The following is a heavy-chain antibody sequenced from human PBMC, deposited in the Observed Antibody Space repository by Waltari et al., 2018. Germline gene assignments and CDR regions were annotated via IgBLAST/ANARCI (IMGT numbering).Heavy chain of an antibody. CDR2: INSIGTTI. Sequence: QVVESGGGWAQHGGSLVAACVVCGLTFSMYERGWVHQAPGKGLEWVSYINSIGTTIYDADSVKGRFTISRDDAKNSLYLQMNSLRVEDTAVYYCVRDGGVPGLDVWGRGTTVTVSS. V-gene: IGHV3-48*03. J-gene: IGHJ6*04. CDR1: GLTFSMYE. CDR3: VRDGGVPGLDV. D-gene: IGHD3-10*01.